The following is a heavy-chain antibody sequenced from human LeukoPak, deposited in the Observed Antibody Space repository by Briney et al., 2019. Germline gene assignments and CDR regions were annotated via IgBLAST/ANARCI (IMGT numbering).Heavy chain of an antibody. CDR3: ARAPTWSSTSYNYYYMDV. CDR2: ISAYNGNT. V-gene: IGHV1-18*01. D-gene: IGHD3-3*01. Sequence: GAAVKVSCKASGYTFTSYGISWVRQAPGQGLEWMGWISAYNGNTNYAQKLQGRVTMTTDTSTSTAYMELSSLRSEDTALYYCARAPTWSSTSYNYYYMDVWGKGTTVTISS. J-gene: IGHJ6*03. CDR1: GYTFTSYG.